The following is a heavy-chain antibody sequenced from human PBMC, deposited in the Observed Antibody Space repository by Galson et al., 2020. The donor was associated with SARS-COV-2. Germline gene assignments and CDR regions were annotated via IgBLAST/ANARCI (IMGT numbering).Heavy chain of an antibody. V-gene: IGHV4-61*08. CDR2: IYTTWNT. D-gene: IGHD6-13*01. CDR1: GGSVSSGGYY. J-gene: IGHJ6*03. Sequence: SQTLSLTCSVSGGSVSSGGYYWTWIRQPPGKGLESIGYIYTTWNTNYTPALKSRVTMSLDTSKNQFSLKLTSVTAADTAVYYCAREVEGVATAGAVYFSYFYMDVWGKGTTVTVSS. CDR3: AREVEGVATAGAVYFSYFYMDV.